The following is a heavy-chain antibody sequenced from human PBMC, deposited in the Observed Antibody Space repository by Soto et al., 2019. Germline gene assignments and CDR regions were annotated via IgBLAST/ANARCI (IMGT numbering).Heavy chain of an antibody. J-gene: IGHJ4*02. D-gene: IGHD7-27*01. V-gene: IGHV1-8*01. CDR1: EYTFTSYD. Sequence: QEQLVQTGAEVKKPGASVKVSCKASEYTFTSYDINWVRQATGQGLEWMGGMSPNSGDTGYAQKFQGRVTMTRDTSISTAYMELRSLRSEDTAVYYCARGPPNWGFDYWGQGTLVTVSS. CDR2: MSPNSGDT. CDR3: ARGPPNWGFDY.